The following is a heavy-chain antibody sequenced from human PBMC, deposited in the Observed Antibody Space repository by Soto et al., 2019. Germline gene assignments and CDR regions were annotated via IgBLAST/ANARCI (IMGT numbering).Heavy chain of an antibody. CDR3: ARQRYCSGGSCYNKVLGY. J-gene: IGHJ4*02. V-gene: IGHV4-59*08. D-gene: IGHD2-15*01. CDR2: IYYSGST. Sequence: GLEWIGYIYYSGSTNYNPSLKSRVTISVDTSKNQFSLKLSSVTAADTAVYYCARQRYCSGGSCYNKVLGYWGQGTLVTVSS.